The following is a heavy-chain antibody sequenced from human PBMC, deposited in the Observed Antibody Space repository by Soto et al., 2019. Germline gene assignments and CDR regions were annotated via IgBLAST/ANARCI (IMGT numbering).Heavy chain of an antibody. CDR3: ARGGIAARRANDY. CDR2: IYHSGST. Sequence: SETLSLTCAVSGGPISGGGYSWSWIRQPPGKGLEWIGYIYHSGSTYYNPSLKSRVTISVDRSKNQFSLKLGSVTAADTAVYYWARGGIAARRANDYWGQGTLVTVSS. V-gene: IGHV4-30-2*01. J-gene: IGHJ4*02. CDR1: GGPISGGGYS. D-gene: IGHD6-6*01.